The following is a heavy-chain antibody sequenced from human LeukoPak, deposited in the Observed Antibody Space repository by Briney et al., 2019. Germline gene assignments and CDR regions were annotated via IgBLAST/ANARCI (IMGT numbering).Heavy chain of an antibody. CDR1: GITFKNYN. J-gene: IGHJ4*02. CDR2: IGSASSYV. D-gene: IGHD6-19*01. V-gene: IGHV3-21*04. Sequence: GGSLRLSCAASGITFKNYNMNWVRQAPGKGPEWVAFIGSASSYVFYADSVKGRFTISRDNAKNSLYLQMNSLKAEDTAIYYCATSIGVAVAFDFWGQGTLVTVSS. CDR3: ATSIGVAVAFDF.